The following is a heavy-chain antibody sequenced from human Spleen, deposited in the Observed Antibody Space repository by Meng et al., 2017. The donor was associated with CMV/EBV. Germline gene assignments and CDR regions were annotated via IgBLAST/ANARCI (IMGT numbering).Heavy chain of an antibody. CDR2: ISSDGDDQ. CDR3: AKEVGSGSYEY. J-gene: IGHJ4*02. Sequence: GGSLRLSCAGSGFSFSRHAIHWVRQAPGKGLEWVAVISSDGDDQNYGDSVKGRFTISRDNSKNTLYLQMNSLRAEDTAVYYCAKEVGSGSYEYWGQGTLVTVSS. D-gene: IGHD3-10*01. V-gene: IGHV3-30*04. CDR1: GFSFSRHA.